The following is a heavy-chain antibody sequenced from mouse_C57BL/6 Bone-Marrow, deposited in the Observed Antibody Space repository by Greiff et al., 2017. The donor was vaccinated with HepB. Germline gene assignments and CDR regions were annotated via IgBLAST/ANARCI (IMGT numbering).Heavy chain of an antibody. CDR2: ISDGGSYT. CDR1: GFTFSSYA. D-gene: IGHD2-4*01. V-gene: IGHV5-4*01. CDR3: ARDYDYDDGFAY. J-gene: IGHJ3*01. Sequence: EVQVVESGGGLVKPGGSLKLSCAASGFTFSSYAMSWVRQTPEKRLEWVATISDGGSYTYYPDNVKGRFTISRDNAKNNLYLQMSHLKSEDTAMYYCARDYDYDDGFAYWGQGTLVTVSA.